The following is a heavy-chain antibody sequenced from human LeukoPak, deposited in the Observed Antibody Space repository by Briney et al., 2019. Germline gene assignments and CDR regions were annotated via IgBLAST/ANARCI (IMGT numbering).Heavy chain of an antibody. Sequence: ASVKVSCKASGYSFTDYYMNWVRQASGQGLEWVGWINPNSGVTNYAQKFQGRVTMTRDTSISTAYMELSRLRSDDTAVYYCATGATVTKGLDYWGQGTLVTVSS. CDR2: INPNSGVT. J-gene: IGHJ4*02. CDR3: ATGATVTKGLDY. D-gene: IGHD4-17*01. CDR1: GYSFTDYY. V-gene: IGHV1-2*02.